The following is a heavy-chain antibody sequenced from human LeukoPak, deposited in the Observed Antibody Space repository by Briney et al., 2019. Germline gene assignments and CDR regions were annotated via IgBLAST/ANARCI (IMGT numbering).Heavy chain of an antibody. CDR3: ARLYRIVVVPERNDAFDI. Sequence: SERLSLPRPVSGGSLSRYYWSWIRQPPRKGVEWVGCIYYSGSTNYTPPLKSRVTISVDTPKNQSSLKLSSVTAADTAVYYCARLYRIVVVPERNDAFDIWGQGTMVTVSS. CDR2: IYYSGST. CDR1: GGSLSRYY. V-gene: IGHV4-59*01. J-gene: IGHJ3*02. D-gene: IGHD2-2*01.